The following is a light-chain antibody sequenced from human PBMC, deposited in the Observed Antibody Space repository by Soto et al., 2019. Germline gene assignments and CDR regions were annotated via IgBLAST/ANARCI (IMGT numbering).Light chain of an antibody. J-gene: IGKJ3*01. CDR1: HDIGNS. Sequence: DIQMTQSPPSLSASVGDRVTITCQASHDIGNSLNWYQAKPGQAPKLVIYDAYNLETGVPSTFSGSGYGTLFTFTISDLRPEDIATYYCQKSDHLPLFGPGTKVDLK. CDR3: QKSDHLPL. CDR2: DAY. V-gene: IGKV1-33*01.